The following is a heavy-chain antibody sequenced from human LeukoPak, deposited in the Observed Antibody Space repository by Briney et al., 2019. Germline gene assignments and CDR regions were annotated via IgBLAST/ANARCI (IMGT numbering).Heavy chain of an antibody. J-gene: IGHJ6*04. D-gene: IGHD6-19*01. CDR3: AKNIAVAGTNYYYGMDV. CDR2: ISGSGGST. V-gene: IGHV3-23*01. Sequence: GGSLRLSCAASGFTFSNYAMSWVRQAPGKGLEWVSAISGSGGSTYYADSVKGRFTISRDNSKNTLYLQMNSLRAEDTAVYYCAKNIAVAGTNYYYGMDVWGKGTTVTVSS. CDR1: GFTFSNYA.